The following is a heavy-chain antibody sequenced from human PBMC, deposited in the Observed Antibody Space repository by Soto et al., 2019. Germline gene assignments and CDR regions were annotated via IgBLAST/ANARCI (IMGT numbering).Heavy chain of an antibody. V-gene: IGHV5-10-1*01. CDR1: RYNLTSYW. J-gene: IGHJ6*02. D-gene: IGHD2-2*02. CDR3: AATHPLYTTSRGGSYGMDV. Sequence: PXDSLTISCKGSRYNLTSYWLTLVRQMPGKGLEWMGRIDPTDSYTNYSPSFQGHVTISADMSINTAYLQWSSLKASDTAMYYCAATHPLYTTSRGGSYGMDVWGQGTMVTVSS. CDR2: IDPTDSYT.